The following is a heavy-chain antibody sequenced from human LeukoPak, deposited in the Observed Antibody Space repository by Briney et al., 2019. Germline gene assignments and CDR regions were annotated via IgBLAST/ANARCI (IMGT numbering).Heavy chain of an antibody. CDR2: IYPGDSEV. J-gene: IGHJ4*02. CDR1: GYSFTDYW. CDR3: ARQVGHWLTH. D-gene: IGHD6-19*01. V-gene: IGHV5-51*01. Sequence: GESLKISCKGPGYSFTDYWIGWVRQMPGKGLECMGIIYPGDSEVRYSPSFQGQVTISADKPISTAYLQWSSLKASDSAMYYCARQVGHWLTHWGQGTLVTVSS.